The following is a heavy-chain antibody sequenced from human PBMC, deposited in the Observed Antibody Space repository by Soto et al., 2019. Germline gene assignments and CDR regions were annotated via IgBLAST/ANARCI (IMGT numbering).Heavy chain of an antibody. V-gene: IGHV4-38-2*02. D-gene: IGHD6-13*01. Sequence: SETLSLTCTVSGYSISSGYYWGWIRQPPGKGLEWIGSIYHSGSTYYNPSLKSRVTISVDTSKNQFSLKLSSVTAADTAVYYCALHSSSWSSFDYWGQGTLVTVSS. CDR2: IYHSGST. J-gene: IGHJ4*02. CDR3: ALHSSSWSSFDY. CDR1: GYSISSGYY.